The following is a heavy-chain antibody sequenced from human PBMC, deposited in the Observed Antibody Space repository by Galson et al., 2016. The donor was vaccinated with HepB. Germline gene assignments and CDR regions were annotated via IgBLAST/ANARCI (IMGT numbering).Heavy chain of an antibody. CDR1: GYSFTNHW. V-gene: IGHV5-51*01. J-gene: IGHJ3*02. D-gene: IGHD3-10*01. CDR3: ARRSSDAFDI. CDR2: INPRDPET. Sequence: QSGAEVKKPGESLKISCKGSGYSFTNHWIGWVRQMPGKGLEWMGIINPRDPETRYSPSFQGQVTISVDKSISTAYLQWNSLKASDTAIYYCARRSSDAFDIWGQGTMVTVSS.